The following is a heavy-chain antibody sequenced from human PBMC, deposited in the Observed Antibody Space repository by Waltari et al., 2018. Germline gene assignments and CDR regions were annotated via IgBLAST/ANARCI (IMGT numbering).Heavy chain of an antibody. Sequence: QVQLQQWGAGLLKPSETLSLTCAVYGGSFSGYYWSWIRQPPGKGLEWIGEINHSGSTNYNPSLKSRVTISVDTSKNQFSLKLSSVTAADTAVYYCARRNIVLMVYAIRPIQTSLFDYWGQGTLVTVSS. V-gene: IGHV4-34*01. J-gene: IGHJ4*02. CDR3: ARRNIVLMVYAIRPIQTSLFDY. D-gene: IGHD2-8*01. CDR1: GGSFSGYY. CDR2: INHSGST.